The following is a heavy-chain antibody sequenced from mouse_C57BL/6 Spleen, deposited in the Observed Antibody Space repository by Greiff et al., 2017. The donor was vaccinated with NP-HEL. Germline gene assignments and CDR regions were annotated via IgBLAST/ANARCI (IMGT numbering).Heavy chain of an antibody. CDR2: IYPGSGNT. D-gene: IGHD2-1*01. Sequence: LVESGAELVRPGASVKLSCKASGYTFTDYYINWVKQRPGQGLEWIARIYPGSGNTYYNEKFKGKATLTAEKSSSTAYMQLSSLTSEDSAVYFCARYGIYAMDYWGQGTSVTVSS. CDR3: ARYGIYAMDY. V-gene: IGHV1-76*01. CDR1: GYTFTDYY. J-gene: IGHJ4*01.